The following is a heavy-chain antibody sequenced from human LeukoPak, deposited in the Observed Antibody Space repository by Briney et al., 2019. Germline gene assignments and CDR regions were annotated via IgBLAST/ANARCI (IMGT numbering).Heavy chain of an antibody. Sequence: PSETLSLTCTVSGGSISSYYWSWIRQPPGKGLEWIGEINHSGSTNYNPSLKSRVTISVDTSKNQFSLKLSSVTAADTAVYYCARVHLHYFDYWGQGTLVTVSS. CDR2: INHSGST. CDR1: GGSISSYY. J-gene: IGHJ4*02. V-gene: IGHV4-34*01. CDR3: ARVHLHYFDY.